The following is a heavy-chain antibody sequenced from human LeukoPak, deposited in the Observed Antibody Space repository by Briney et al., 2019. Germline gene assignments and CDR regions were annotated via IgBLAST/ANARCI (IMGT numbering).Heavy chain of an antibody. J-gene: IGHJ3*02. CDR2: ISWNSGSI. V-gene: IGHV3-9*01. D-gene: IGHD1-26*01. CDR3: AKEADSVRTTGGFDI. Sequence: GRSLRLSCAASGFTFDDYAMHWVRQAPGKGLEWVSGISWNSGSIGYADSVKGRFTISRDNAKNSLYLQMNSLRAEDTALYYCAKEADSVRTTGGFDIWGQGTMVTVSS. CDR1: GFTFDDYA.